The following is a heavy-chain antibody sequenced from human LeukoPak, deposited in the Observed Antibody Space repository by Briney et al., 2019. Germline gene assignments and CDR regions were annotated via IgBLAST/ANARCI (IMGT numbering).Heavy chain of an antibody. D-gene: IGHD3-22*01. CDR2: ISWNSGSI. J-gene: IGHJ4*02. CDR3: AKDSKYYYDSSGAFDY. CDR1: GFTFDDYA. Sequence: GGSLRLSCAASGFTFDDYAMHWVRQAPGKGLEWVSGISWNSGSIGYADSVKGRFTISRDNAKNSLYLQMNSLRAEDTALYYCAKDSKYYYDSSGAFDYWGQGTLVTVSS. V-gene: IGHV3-9*01.